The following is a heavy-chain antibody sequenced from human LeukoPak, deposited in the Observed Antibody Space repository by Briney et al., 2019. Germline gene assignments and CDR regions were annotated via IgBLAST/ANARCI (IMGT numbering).Heavy chain of an antibody. CDR3: ARHYRGVILGDAFDI. CDR2: ISSSGSTI. V-gene: IGHV3-48*03. D-gene: IGHD3-10*01. CDR1: GFTFSSYE. J-gene: IGHJ3*02. Sequence: GGSLRLSCAASGFTFSSYEMNWVRQAPGKGLEWVSYISSSGSTIYYADSVKGRFTISRDNAKNSLYLQTNSLRAEDTAVYYCARHYRGVILGDAFDIWGQGTMVTVSS.